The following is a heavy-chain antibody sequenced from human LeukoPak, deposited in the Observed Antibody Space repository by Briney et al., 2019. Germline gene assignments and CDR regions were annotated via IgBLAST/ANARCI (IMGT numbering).Heavy chain of an antibody. Sequence: GGSLRLSCAASGLTFSTYWMHWVRQAPGKGLAWVARINPDGSIRTYANSVQGRVTISRDTAKDTLFLQMNSLRAEDTAAYYCAREARVGGALQYWGQGTPVTVSS. V-gene: IGHV3-74*03. D-gene: IGHD1-26*01. CDR3: AREARVGGALQY. CDR2: INPDGSIR. J-gene: IGHJ4*02. CDR1: GLTFSTYW.